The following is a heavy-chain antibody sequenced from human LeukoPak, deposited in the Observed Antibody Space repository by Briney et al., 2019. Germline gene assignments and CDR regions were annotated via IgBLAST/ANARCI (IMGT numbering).Heavy chain of an antibody. CDR1: GFTFNSYA. J-gene: IGHJ4*02. CDR3: AKPTLALVAATPDFDY. D-gene: IGHD2-15*01. CDR2: ISGSGGST. Sequence: AGGSLRLSCAASGFTFNSYAMSWVRQAPGKGLEWVSGISGSGGSTYYADSVKGRFTISRDNSKNTLYLQMNRLRAEDTAVYYCAKPTLALVAATPDFDYWGQGTLVTVSS. V-gene: IGHV3-23*01.